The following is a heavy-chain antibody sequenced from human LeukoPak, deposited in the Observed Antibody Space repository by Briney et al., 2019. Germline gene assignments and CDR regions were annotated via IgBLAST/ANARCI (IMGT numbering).Heavy chain of an antibody. CDR1: GGSISSGSYY. V-gene: IGHV4-61*02. CDR2: IYTSGST. Sequence: PSQTLSLTCTVSGGSISSGSYYWSWIRQPAGTGLEWIGRIYTSGSTNYNPSLKSRVTISVDTSKNQFSLKLSSVTAADTAVYYCAAEIPVDIVVVPAAIENWFDPWGQGTLVTVSS. CDR3: AAEIPVDIVVVPAAIENWFDP. D-gene: IGHD2-2*02. J-gene: IGHJ5*02.